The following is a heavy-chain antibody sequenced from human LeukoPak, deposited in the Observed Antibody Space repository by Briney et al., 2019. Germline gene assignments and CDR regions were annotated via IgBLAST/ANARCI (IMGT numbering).Heavy chain of an antibody. V-gene: IGHV1-8*01. D-gene: IGHD3-3*01. CDR3: ARYYDFWSGYYNYYYYYGMDV. Sequence: GGSVKVSCKASGYTFTSYDINWVRQATGQGLEWMGWMNPNRGNTGYAQKFQGRVTMTRNTSISTAYMELSSLRSEDTAVYYCARYYDFWSGYYNYYYYYGMDVWGQGTTVTVSS. J-gene: IGHJ6*02. CDR2: MNPNRGNT. CDR1: GYTFTSYD.